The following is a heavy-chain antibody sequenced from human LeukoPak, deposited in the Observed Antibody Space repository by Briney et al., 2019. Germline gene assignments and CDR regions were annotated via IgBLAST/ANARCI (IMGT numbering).Heavy chain of an antibody. V-gene: IGHV1-69*06. Sequence: SVKVSCKASGGTFSSYAISWVRQAPGQGLEWMGGIIPIFGTANYAQKFQGRVTITADKSTSTAYMELSSLRSEDTAVYYCARVAEHYYDSSGYYYTHQTTDYWGQGTLVTVSS. CDR3: ARVAEHYYDSSGYYYTHQTTDY. CDR2: IIPIFGTA. CDR1: GGTFSSYA. D-gene: IGHD3-22*01. J-gene: IGHJ4*02.